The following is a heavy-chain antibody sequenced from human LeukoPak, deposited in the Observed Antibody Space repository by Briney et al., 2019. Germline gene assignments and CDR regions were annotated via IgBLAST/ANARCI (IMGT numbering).Heavy chain of an antibody. Sequence: GGSLRLSCSASGFTFSSYWMHWVRQAPGKGLVWVSRINSDGSSTSYADSVKGRSTISRDNAKNTLYLQMNSLRAEDTAVYYCARDGAGGYGMDVWGQGTTVTVSS. CDR2: INSDGSST. D-gene: IGHD4-23*01. CDR3: ARDGAGGYGMDV. CDR1: GFTFSSYW. V-gene: IGHV3-74*01. J-gene: IGHJ6*02.